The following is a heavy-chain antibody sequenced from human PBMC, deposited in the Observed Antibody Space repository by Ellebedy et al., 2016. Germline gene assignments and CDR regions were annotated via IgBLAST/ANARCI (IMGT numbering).Heavy chain of an antibody. CDR3: ARDPTYYYDSSGYTNWFDP. CDR2: IYYSGST. J-gene: IGHJ5*02. Sequence: SETLSLXXTVSGGSISSYYWSWIRQPPGKGLEWIGYIYYSGSTNYNPSLKSRVTISVDTSKNQFSLKLSSVTAADTAVYYCARDPTYYYDSSGYTNWFDPWGQGTLVTVSS. D-gene: IGHD3-22*01. V-gene: IGHV4-59*01. CDR1: GGSISSYY.